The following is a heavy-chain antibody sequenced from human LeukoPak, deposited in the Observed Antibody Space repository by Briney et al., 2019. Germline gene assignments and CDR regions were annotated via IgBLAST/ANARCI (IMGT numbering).Heavy chain of an antibody. CDR3: ARGGLVRGTINSLIGFDI. V-gene: IGHV6-1*01. CDR2: TYYRSKWSN. J-gene: IGHJ3*02. D-gene: IGHD3-10*01. CDR1: GDSVSSKRAA. Sequence: SQTLSLTCDISGDSVSSKRAAWNWIRQSPSRGLEWLGRTYYRSKWSNEYAEYVRGRVSINPDTSKNQVSLQLNSVTPEDTALYYCARGGLVRGTINSLIGFDIWGQGIMVTVSS.